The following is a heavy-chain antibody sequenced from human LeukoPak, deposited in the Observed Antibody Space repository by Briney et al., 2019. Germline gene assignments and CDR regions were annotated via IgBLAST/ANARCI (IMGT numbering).Heavy chain of an antibody. CDR3: AKDIGITMIIRPDY. D-gene: IGHD3-22*01. V-gene: IGHV3-30*18. J-gene: IGHJ4*02. Sequence: PGRSLRLSCAGSAFTFSNYGMHWVRQAPGKGLEWVAVISYDGSNKYYADSVTGRFTISRDNSKNTLYLQMNSLRAEDTAVYYCAKDIGITMIIRPDYRGQGTLVTVSS. CDR2: ISYDGSNK. CDR1: AFTFSNYG.